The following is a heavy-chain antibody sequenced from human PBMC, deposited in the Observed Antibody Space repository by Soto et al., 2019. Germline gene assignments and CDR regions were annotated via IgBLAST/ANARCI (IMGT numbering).Heavy chain of an antibody. CDR3: GSTTFFGVVINPDYYYYYMDV. CDR2: IYYSGST. J-gene: IGHJ6*03. D-gene: IGHD3-3*01. Sequence: SETLSLTCTVSGGSISSYYWSWIRQPPGKGLEWIGYIYYSGSTNYNPSLKSRVTISVDTSKNQFSLKLSSVTAADTAVYYCGSTTFFGVVINPDYYYYYMDVWGKGTRVTVSS. V-gene: IGHV4-59*01. CDR1: GGSISSYY.